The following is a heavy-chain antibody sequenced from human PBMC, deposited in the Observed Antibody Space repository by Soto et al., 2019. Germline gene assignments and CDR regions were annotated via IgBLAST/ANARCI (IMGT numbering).Heavy chain of an antibody. D-gene: IGHD6-19*01. CDR3: AKVRIAVADTTYYFYGMDV. CDR2: ISYDGSNK. CDR1: GFTFSSYG. Sequence: GGSLRLSCAASGFTFSSYGMHWVRQAPGKGLEWVAIISYDGSNKYYADSVKGRFTISRDNSKNTLYLQMNSLRAEDTAVYYCAKVRIAVADTTYYFYGMDVWGQGTTVTVSS. J-gene: IGHJ6*02. V-gene: IGHV3-30*18.